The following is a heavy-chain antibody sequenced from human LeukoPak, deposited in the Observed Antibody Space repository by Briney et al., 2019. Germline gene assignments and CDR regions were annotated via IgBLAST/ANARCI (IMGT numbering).Heavy chain of an antibody. Sequence: SVKVSCKASGGTFSSYAISWVRHAPGQGVEWMGRIIPIFGTANYAQKFQGRVTITTDESTSTAYMELSSLRSEDRAVYYCARENGAYCGGDCPIDYWGQGTLVTVSS. CDR3: ARENGAYCGGDCPIDY. V-gene: IGHV1-69*05. D-gene: IGHD2-21*02. CDR1: GGTFSSYA. CDR2: IIPIFGTA. J-gene: IGHJ4*02.